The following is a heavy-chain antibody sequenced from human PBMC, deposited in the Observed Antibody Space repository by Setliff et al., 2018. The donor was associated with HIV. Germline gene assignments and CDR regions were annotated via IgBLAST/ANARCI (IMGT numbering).Heavy chain of an antibody. V-gene: IGHV3-9*03. J-gene: IGHJ4*02. CDR2: ISWNSGSM. D-gene: IGHD5-12*01. CDR1: GFSFEDYA. CDR3: ARVDGYNALGY. Sequence: PGGSLRLSCAASGFSFEDYAMHWVRQAPGKGLEWVSGISWNSGSMVYADSVKGRFTISRDNAKNSLYLQMNSLRAEDMALYYCARVDGYNALGYWGQGTLVTVSS.